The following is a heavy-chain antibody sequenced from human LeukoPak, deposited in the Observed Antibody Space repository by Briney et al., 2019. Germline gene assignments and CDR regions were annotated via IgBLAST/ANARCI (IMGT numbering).Heavy chain of an antibody. V-gene: IGHV3-23*01. CDR3: AKVNGAVLLWFGAYMDV. CDR2: IRGNGGST. D-gene: IGHD3-10*01. CDR1: GFTFSSYA. Sequence: ESGGSLRLSCAASGFTFSSYAMSWVRQAPGKGLEWVSDIRGNGGSTFYADSVKARFTISRDNSKHTLYLQTNSLRAEDTAVYYCAKVNGAVLLWFGAYMDVWGKGTTVTVSS. J-gene: IGHJ6*03.